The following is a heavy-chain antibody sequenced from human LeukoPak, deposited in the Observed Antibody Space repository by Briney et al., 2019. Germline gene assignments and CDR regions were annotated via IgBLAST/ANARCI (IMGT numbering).Heavy chain of an antibody. CDR2: INPSGGST. CDR3: ARGGRRGSSWYYFDY. Sequence: ASVKVSCKASGYTFTSYYMHWVRQAPGQGLEWMGIINPSGGSTNYAQKFQGRVTITADKSTSTAYMELSSLRSEDTAVYYCARGGRRGSSWYYFDYWGQGTLVTVSS. D-gene: IGHD6-13*01. CDR1: GYTFTSYY. V-gene: IGHV1-46*01. J-gene: IGHJ4*02.